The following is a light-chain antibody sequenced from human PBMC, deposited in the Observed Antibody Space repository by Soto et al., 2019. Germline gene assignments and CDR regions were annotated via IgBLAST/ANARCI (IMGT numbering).Light chain of an antibody. Sequence: VVMTQTPATLSVSPGGRVTLSCRASQSVSYHVAWYQQKPGQTPRLVIYDASIRASGIPDRFSGSGSGTDFTLTISRLEPEDFAVYYCQQYGSSPPYTFGQGTKLEIK. CDR3: QQYGSSPPYT. V-gene: IGKV3-20*01. CDR1: QSVSYH. J-gene: IGKJ2*01. CDR2: DAS.